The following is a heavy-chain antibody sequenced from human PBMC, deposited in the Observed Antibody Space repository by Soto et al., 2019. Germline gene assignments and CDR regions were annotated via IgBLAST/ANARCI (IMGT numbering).Heavy chain of an antibody. CDR1: DGSISSRSYY. CDR2: ISYSGST. D-gene: IGHD3-10*01. V-gene: IGHV4-39*07. Sequence: SETLSLTCTVSDGSISSRSYYWGWIRQPPGKGLEWIGSISYSGSTYYNPSLKSRVTMSVDTSKNQFSLKLSSVTAADTAVYYCARDKARYYYGSGSSTLFHYWGQGTLVTGSS. J-gene: IGHJ4*02. CDR3: ARDKARYYYGSGSSTLFHY.